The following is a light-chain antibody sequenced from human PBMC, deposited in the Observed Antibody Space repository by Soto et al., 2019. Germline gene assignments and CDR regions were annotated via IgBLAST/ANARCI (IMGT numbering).Light chain of an antibody. J-gene: IGKJ1*01. V-gene: IGKV3-15*01. Sequence: EIVMTQSPATLSVSPGERATLSCRASQTVISNLACYQQKPGQAPRLLIYGASTGATGIPARFSGSGSGTEFTLTISSLQSEDFAVYYCQQYNDWPLTFGQGTKVEFK. CDR3: QQYNDWPLT. CDR2: GAS. CDR1: QTVISN.